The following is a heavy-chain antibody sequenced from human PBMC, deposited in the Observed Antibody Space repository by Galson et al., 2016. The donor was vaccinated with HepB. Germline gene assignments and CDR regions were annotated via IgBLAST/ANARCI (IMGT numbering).Heavy chain of an antibody. CDR2: INHSGDT. V-gene: IGHV4-34*01. J-gene: IGHJ3*02. D-gene: IGHD1-1*01. Sequence: SETLSLTCAVYNGSFSGYYWSWIRQPPGKGLEWIGDINHSGDTNYNPSLKSRVTITGDKSKSQFSLNVYSVTAADTAIYYCARPMTTGTTGAFDIWGQGTMVTVSS. CDR3: ARPMTTGTTGAFDI. CDR1: NGSFSGYY.